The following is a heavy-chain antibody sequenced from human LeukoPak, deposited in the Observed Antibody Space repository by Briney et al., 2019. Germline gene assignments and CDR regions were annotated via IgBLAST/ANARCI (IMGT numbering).Heavy chain of an antibody. CDR2: ISTSSTYI. V-gene: IGHV3-21*01. CDR3: ARDPPFIIGTTFFDY. D-gene: IGHD1-20*01. J-gene: IGHJ4*02. CDR1: GFTFSSYS. Sequence: GGSLRLSCAASGFTFSSYSMNWVRQAPGKGMEWVSSISTSSTYIYYADSAKGRFTISRDNAKNSLYLQMNSLRAEDTAVYYCARDPPFIIGTTFFDYWGQGTLVTVSS.